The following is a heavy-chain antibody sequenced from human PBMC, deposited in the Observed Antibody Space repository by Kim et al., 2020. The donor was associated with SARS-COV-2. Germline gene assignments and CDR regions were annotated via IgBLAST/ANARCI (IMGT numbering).Heavy chain of an antibody. D-gene: IGHD6-19*01. V-gene: IGHV1-69*13. CDR3: ARDGAPPGIAVADDAFDI. J-gene: IGHJ3*02. Sequence: SVKVSCKASGGTFSSYAISWVRQAPGQGLEWMGGIIPIFGTANYAQKFQGRVTITADESTSTAYMELSSLRSEDTAVYYCARDGAPPGIAVADDAFDIWGQGTMVTVSS. CDR2: IIPIFGTA. CDR1: GGTFSSYA.